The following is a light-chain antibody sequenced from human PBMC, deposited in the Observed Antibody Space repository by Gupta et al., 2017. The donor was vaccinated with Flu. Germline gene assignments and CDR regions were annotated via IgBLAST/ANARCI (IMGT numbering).Light chain of an antibody. V-gene: IGKV1-27*01. Sequence: IQLTQSPSSLSAAVGDTVTITCRASQGIRSSLAWYQQKPGKVPKIWIYGASTLHSGAPSRFSGRGFGTYFTLTITSLQPEDVATYYCQKYDDAPWTFGQGTKVEMK. CDR3: QKYDDAPWT. CDR1: QGIRSS. CDR2: GAS. J-gene: IGKJ1*01.